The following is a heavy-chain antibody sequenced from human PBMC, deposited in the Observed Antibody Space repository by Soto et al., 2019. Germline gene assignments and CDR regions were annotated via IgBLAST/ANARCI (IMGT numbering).Heavy chain of an antibody. CDR2: INHSGST. V-gene: IGHV4-34*01. D-gene: IGHD3-16*02. Sequence: ETLSLTCAVYGVSFSGYYWSWIRQPPGKGLEWIGEINHSGSTNDNPSLKRRVTISVDTSKNHFSRKLRSVTAADTAVYYCARPISYYDYVWGSYRPNRYGMDVWGQGTTVTVS. CDR3: ARPISYYDYVWGSYRPNRYGMDV. J-gene: IGHJ6*02. CDR1: GVSFSGYY.